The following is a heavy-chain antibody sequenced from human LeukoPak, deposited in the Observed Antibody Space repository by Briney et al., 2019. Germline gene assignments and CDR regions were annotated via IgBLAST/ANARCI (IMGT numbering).Heavy chain of an antibody. V-gene: IGHV3-30-3*01. Sequence: GRSLRLSCAASGFTFSSYAMHWVRQAPGKGLEWVAIISYGGSNKYYADSVKGRFTISRDNSKNTLYLQMNSLRAEDTAVYYCARYSSGFLDSWGQGTLVTVSS. CDR1: GFTFSSYA. D-gene: IGHD6-19*01. CDR2: ISYGGSNK. CDR3: ARYSSGFLDS. J-gene: IGHJ4*02.